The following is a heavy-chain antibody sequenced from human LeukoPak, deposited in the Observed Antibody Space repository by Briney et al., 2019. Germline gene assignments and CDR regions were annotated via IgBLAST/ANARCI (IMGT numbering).Heavy chain of an antibody. V-gene: IGHV1-18*01. CDR1: GYTFTSYG. CDR2: ISAYNGNT. D-gene: IGHD4-17*01. CDR3: ARDVVSTVTSYRDFDY. J-gene: IGHJ4*02. Sequence: GASVKVSCKASGYTFTSYGISWVRQAPGQGLEWMGWISAYNGNTNYAQKLQGRVTMTTDTSTSTAYMELRSLRSDDTAVYYCARDVVSTVTSYRDFDYWGQGTLVTVSS.